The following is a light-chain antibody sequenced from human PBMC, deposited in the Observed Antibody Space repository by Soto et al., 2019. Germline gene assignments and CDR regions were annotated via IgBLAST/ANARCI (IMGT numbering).Light chain of an antibody. CDR3: AAWDDSLNGVV. Sequence: QPVLTQLPSASGTPGQRVTIACSGSSSNIGSTTVKWYQQLPGTAPKLLIYNNNQRPSGVPDRFSGSKSGTSASLAISGLQSEDEADYYCAAWDDSLNGVVFGGGTKLTVL. CDR1: SSNIGSTT. CDR2: NNN. J-gene: IGLJ3*02. V-gene: IGLV1-44*01.